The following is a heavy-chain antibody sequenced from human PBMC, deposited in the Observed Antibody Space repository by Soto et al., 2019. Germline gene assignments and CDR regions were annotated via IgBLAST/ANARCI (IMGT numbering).Heavy chain of an antibody. V-gene: IGHV3-9*01. CDR3: AKGMRPTLTRSFVY. CDR1: GFTFDDDV. Sequence: GGSLRLSCAASGFTFDDDVMHWVRQAPGKGLEWVSGISWNSGSIGYADSVKGRFTISRDNAKNSLYLQMNSLRAEDTALYYCAKGMRPTLTRSFVYWGKGSLVTVSS. CDR2: ISWNSGSI. D-gene: IGHD3-9*01. J-gene: IGHJ4*02.